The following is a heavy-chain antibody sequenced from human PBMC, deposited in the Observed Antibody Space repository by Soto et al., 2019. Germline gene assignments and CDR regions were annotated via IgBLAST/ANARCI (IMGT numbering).Heavy chain of an antibody. CDR1: GGSISSGGYF. D-gene: IGHD3-3*01. CDR2: ISYNGGT. V-gene: IGHV4-31*03. Sequence: PSETLSLTCTVSGGSISSGGYFWTWIRQHPGKGLEWIGYISYNGGTLYNPSLKSRVIISVDTSNNQFSLNLSSVTAADTATYYCASHTRRERLLYYSYGMDVWGQGTKVTVS. J-gene: IGHJ6*02. CDR3: ASHTRRERLLYYSYGMDV.